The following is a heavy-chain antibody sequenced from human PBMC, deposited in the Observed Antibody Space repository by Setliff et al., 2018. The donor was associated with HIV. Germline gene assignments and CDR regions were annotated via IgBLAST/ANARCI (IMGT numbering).Heavy chain of an antibody. Sequence: SQTLSLTCALSGDSVSSNSAAWNWVRQSPSRGHEWLGRTYYRSKWYINYALSVKSRITISPDTSKNQFSLKVRYVTAADTAIYYCAREIWGQVAHVPYGMDVWGQGTAVTVSS. CDR3: AREIWGQVAHVPYGMDV. J-gene: IGHJ6*02. CDR1: GDSVSSNSAA. D-gene: IGHD5-12*01. CDR2: TYYRSKWYI. V-gene: IGHV6-1*01.